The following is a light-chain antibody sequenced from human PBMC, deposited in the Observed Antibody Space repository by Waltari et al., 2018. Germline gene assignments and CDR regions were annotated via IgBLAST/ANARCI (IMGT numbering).Light chain of an antibody. CDR1: QSISID. CDR2: HAS. CDR3: QQYYDGGT. Sequence: EIVMTQSPATLSVSPGERATLSCRASQSISIDLAWFQQKPGQAPRLLIYHASTRAAGIPARLSGSGSGTECTLTISSLQSEDVAVYYCQQYYDGGTFGQGTKLEIK. J-gene: IGKJ2*01. V-gene: IGKV3-15*01.